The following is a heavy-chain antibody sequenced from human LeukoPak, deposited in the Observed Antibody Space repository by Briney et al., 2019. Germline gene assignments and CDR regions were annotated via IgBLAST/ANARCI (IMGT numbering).Heavy chain of an antibody. CDR2: INPNSGGT. V-gene: IGHV1-2*02. D-gene: IGHD3-3*01. CDR1: GYTFTSYY. Sequence: GASVKVSCKASGYTFTSYYMHWVRQAPGQGLEWMGWINPNSGGTNYAQKFQGRVTMTRDTSISTAYMELSRLRSEDTAVYYCARDVNFWSGQRYFDYWGQGTLVTVSS. J-gene: IGHJ4*02. CDR3: ARDVNFWSGQRYFDY.